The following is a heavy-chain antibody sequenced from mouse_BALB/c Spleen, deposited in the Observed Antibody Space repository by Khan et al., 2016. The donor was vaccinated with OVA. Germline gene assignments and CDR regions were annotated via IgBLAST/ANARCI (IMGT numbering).Heavy chain of an antibody. CDR2: ISYSGNT. V-gene: IGHV3-2*02. J-gene: IGHJ3*01. CDR1: GYSITSEFA. D-gene: IGHD2-4*01. CDR3: ERKDYYDYDPFPY. Sequence: QLQESGPGLVKPSQSLSLTCTVTGYSITSEFAWNWIRQFPGNKLEWMGYISYSGNTRYNPSLKSLISITRDTSRNQFFLQLNSVTTEDTATSYWERKDYYDYDPFPYWGQGTLVTVSA.